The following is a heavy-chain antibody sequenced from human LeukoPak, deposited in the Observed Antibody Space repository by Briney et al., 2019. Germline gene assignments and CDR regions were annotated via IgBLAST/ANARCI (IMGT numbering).Heavy chain of an antibody. D-gene: IGHD6-13*01. Sequence: GGSLRLSCAASGFTFSSYSMNWVRQAPGKGLEGVSSISSSSSYIYYADSVKGRFTISRDNAKNSLYLQMNSLGAEDTAVYYCARAAAGTGYYYYGMDVWGQGTTVTVSS. CDR1: GFTFSSYS. V-gene: IGHV3-21*01. J-gene: IGHJ6*02. CDR2: ISSSSSYI. CDR3: ARAAAGTGYYYYGMDV.